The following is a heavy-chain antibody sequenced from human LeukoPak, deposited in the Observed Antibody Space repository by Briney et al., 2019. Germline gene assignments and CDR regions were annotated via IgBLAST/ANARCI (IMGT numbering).Heavy chain of an antibody. Sequence: GESLRLSCAASGFTFSSYGMHWVRQAPGKGLEWVAFIRSDGSTKYYTDSVKGRITISRDNSKNTMYLQMNSLRPEDTAIYYCAKVDSSRWGILDYWGQGTLVTVSS. CDR1: GFTFSSYG. J-gene: IGHJ4*02. CDR2: IRSDGSTK. V-gene: IGHV3-30*02. D-gene: IGHD6-13*01. CDR3: AKVDSSRWGILDY.